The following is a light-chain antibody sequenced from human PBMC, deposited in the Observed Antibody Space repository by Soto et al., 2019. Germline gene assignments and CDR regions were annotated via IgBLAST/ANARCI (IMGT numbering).Light chain of an antibody. Sequence: QSVLTQPASVSGSPGQSITISCTGTSSDVGSYNLVSWYQQHPGKAPKLMIYEGSKRPSGVSNRFSGSKSGNTASLTISGLQAEDEADYYCRSYAGSSTPVVFGGGTKLTVL. CDR2: EGS. CDR3: RSYAGSSTPVV. J-gene: IGLJ2*01. CDR1: SSDVGSYNL. V-gene: IGLV2-23*01.